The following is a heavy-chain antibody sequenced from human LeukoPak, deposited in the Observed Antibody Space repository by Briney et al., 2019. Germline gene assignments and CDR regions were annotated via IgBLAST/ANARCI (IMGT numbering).Heavy chain of an antibody. J-gene: IGHJ4*02. CDR2: IYNSGST. CDR3: ARHGRYSYGYLFDH. V-gene: IGHV4-59*08. CDR1: GGSISSYY. Sequence: SSETLSLTCTVSGGSISSYYWSWIRQPPGKGLEWIGYIYNSGSTNYNPSLKSRVTISVDTSKNQFSLKLSSVTAADTAVYYCARHGRYSYGYLFDHWGQGTLVTVSS. D-gene: IGHD5-18*01.